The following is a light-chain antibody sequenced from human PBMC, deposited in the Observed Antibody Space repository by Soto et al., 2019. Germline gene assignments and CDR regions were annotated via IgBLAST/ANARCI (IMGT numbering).Light chain of an antibody. Sequence: EIVMTQSPATLSVSPGERATLSCRASQSVSSNLAWYQQKPGQAPRLLTYGASTRATGIPARFSGSGSGTEFTLTISSLQSEDFAVYYCQQYDTWPVTFGGGTKVEIK. CDR2: GAS. CDR3: QQYDTWPVT. V-gene: IGKV3-15*01. CDR1: QSVSSN. J-gene: IGKJ4*01.